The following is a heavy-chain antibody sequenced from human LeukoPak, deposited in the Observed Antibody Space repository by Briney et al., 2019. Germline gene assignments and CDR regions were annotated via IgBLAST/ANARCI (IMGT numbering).Heavy chain of an antibody. J-gene: IGHJ6*03. CDR3: ARGRARLYCSSTSCSRCRMDV. CDR1: GGSFSGYY. V-gene: IGHV4-34*01. CDR2: INHSGST. D-gene: IGHD2-2*01. Sequence: SETLSLTCAVYGGSFSGYYWSWIRQPPGKGLELIGEINHSGSTNYNPSLKSRVTISVDTSKNQFSLKLSSVTAADTAVYYCARGRARLYCSSTSCSRCRMDVWGKGTTVTVSS.